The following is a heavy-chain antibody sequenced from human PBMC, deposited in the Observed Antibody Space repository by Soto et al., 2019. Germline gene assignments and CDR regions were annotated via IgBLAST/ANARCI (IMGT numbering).Heavy chain of an antibody. J-gene: IGHJ5*02. D-gene: IGHD2-21*02. Sequence: QVQLVESGGGVVQPGRSLRLSCAASGFTFSSYAMHWVRQAPGKGLEWVAVISYDGSNKYYADSVKGRFTISRDNSKNTLYQQMNSLRAEDRAVYYCARGRSVVVTAIGWFDPWGQGTLVTVSS. CDR1: GFTFSSYA. CDR3: ARGRSVVVTAIGWFDP. V-gene: IGHV3-30-3*01. CDR2: ISYDGSNK.